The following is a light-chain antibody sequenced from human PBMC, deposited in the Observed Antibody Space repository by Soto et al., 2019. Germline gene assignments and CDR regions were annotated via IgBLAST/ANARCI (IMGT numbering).Light chain of an antibody. Sequence: QSVLTQPPSVSGAPGQRVTISCTGSSSNIGANYDVHWYQHFPGSAPKLLIHGNNNRPSGVPDRFSGSKSGTSASLTITGLQAEYEADYYCQSYASRLSGFYVFGPGTKLTVL. CDR3: QSYASRLSGFYV. J-gene: IGLJ1*01. CDR1: SSNIGANYD. V-gene: IGLV1-40*01. CDR2: GNN.